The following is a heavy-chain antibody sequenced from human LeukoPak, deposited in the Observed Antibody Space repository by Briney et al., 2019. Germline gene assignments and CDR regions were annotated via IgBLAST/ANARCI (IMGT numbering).Heavy chain of an antibody. D-gene: IGHD3-9*01. Sequence: PSETLSLTCAVYGGSFSGYYWSWIRQPPGKGLEWIGEINHSGSTNYNPSLKSRVTISVDTSKNQFPLKLSSVTAADRAVYYCARGRYDIYGVAGRRGYYYYMDVWGKGTTVTVSS. J-gene: IGHJ6*03. CDR1: GGSFSGYY. CDR3: ARGRYDIYGVAGRRGYYYYMDV. CDR2: INHSGST. V-gene: IGHV4-34*01.